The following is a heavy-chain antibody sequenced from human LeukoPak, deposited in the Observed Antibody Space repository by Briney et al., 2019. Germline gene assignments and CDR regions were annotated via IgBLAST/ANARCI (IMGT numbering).Heavy chain of an antibody. V-gene: IGHV4-59*01. CDR2: IYYSGNA. CDR3: ARGSVLLSMDV. J-gene: IGHJ6*03. D-gene: IGHD3-10*01. Sequence: SSETLSLTCTVSGGSIGSFYWSWIRQPPGKGLEWMGYIYYSGNANYNPSLKSRVTISVDTSKNQFSLKLTSVTAADTAVYYCARGSVLLSMDVWGKGTTVTISS. CDR1: GGSIGSFY.